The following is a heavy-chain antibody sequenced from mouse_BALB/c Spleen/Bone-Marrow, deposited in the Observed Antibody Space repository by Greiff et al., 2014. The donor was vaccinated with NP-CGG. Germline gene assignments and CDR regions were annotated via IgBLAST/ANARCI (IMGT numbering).Heavy chain of an antibody. CDR2: INPYNDGT. CDR3: ARGGWLRAMDY. V-gene: IGHV1-14*01. J-gene: IGHJ4*01. Sequence: QLVESGPELVKPGASVKMSCKASGYTFTSYVMHWVKQKPGQGLVWIGYINPYNDGTKYNEKFKGKATLTSDKSSSTAYMELSSLTSEDSAVYYCARGGWLRAMDYWGQGTSVTVSS. CDR1: GYTFTSYV. D-gene: IGHD2-2*01.